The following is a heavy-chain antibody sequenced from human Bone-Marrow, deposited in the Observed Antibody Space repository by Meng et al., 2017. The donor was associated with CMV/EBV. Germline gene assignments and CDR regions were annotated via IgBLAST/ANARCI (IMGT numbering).Heavy chain of an antibody. D-gene: IGHD3-9*01. CDR3: AIPYYDILTGYYEGAFDI. J-gene: IGHJ3*02. V-gene: IGHV3-30*14. CDR1: GFMFSNYA. CDR2: ISYDGTNT. Sequence: GESLKISCAASGFMFSNYAMHWVRQAPGKGLEWLAVISYDGTNTYYADSVKGRFTISRDNSKNTLYLQMNSLRAEDTAVYYCAIPYYDILTGYYEGAFDIWGQGTMVTVSS.